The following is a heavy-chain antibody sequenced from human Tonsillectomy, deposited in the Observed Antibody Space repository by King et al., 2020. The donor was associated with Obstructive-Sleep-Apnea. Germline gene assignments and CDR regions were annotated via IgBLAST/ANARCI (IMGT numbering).Heavy chain of an antibody. CDR1: GFTFSSYC. D-gene: IGHD2-2*03. J-gene: IGHJ4*02. Sequence: VQLVQSGGGVVQPGRSLRLSCAASGFTFSSYCMHWVRQAPGKGLEWVAVISYDGSNKYYADSVKGRFTISRDNSKRTLYLQMNSLRAEDTAVYYCAKEMGVGYCRYWGQGTLVTVSS. CDR3: AKEMGVGYCRY. V-gene: IGHV3-30*18. CDR2: ISYDGSNK.